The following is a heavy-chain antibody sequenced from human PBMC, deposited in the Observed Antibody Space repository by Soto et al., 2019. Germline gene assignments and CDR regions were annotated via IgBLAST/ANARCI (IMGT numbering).Heavy chain of an antibody. CDR1: GGSISSGGYY. J-gene: IGHJ4*02. Sequence: SETLSLTCTVSGGSISSGGYYWSWIRQHPGKGLEWIGYIYYSGSTYYNPSLKSRVTISVDTSKNQFSLKLSSVTAADTAVYYCATREAAAGWGFDYWGQGTLVTVSS. D-gene: IGHD6-13*01. CDR2: IYYSGST. V-gene: IGHV4-31*03. CDR3: ATREAAAGWGFDY.